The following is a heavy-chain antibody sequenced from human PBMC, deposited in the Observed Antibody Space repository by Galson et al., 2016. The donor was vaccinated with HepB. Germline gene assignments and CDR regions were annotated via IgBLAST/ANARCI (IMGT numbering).Heavy chain of an antibody. CDR1: GFTFSSHA. Sequence: SLRLSCAASGFTFSSHAMTWVRQAPGKGLEWVSSISGGGGSSYYAHSVQERFTISRDKSKDTLYLQMNSLRPEDTALYFCARSQSHISGIAEYYFNFWGQGTLVTVSS. D-gene: IGHD1-20*01. V-gene: IGHV3-23*01. J-gene: IGHJ4*02. CDR3: ARSQSHISGIAEYYFNF. CDR2: ISGGGGSS.